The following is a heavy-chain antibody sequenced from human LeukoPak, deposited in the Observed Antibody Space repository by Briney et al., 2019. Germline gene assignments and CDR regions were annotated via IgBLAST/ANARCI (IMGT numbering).Heavy chain of an antibody. Sequence: SVKVSCKASGGTFSSYAISWVRQAPGQGLEWIGGIIPIFGTANYAQKFQGRVTITADESTSTAYMELSSLRSEDTAVYYCARYLAAADKGYFDYWGQGTLVTVSS. D-gene: IGHD6-13*01. CDR2: IIPIFGTA. V-gene: IGHV1-69*01. CDR1: GGTFSSYA. CDR3: ARYLAAADKGYFDY. J-gene: IGHJ4*02.